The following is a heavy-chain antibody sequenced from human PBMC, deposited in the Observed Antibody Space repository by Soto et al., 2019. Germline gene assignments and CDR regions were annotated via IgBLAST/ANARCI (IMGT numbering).Heavy chain of an antibody. D-gene: IGHD1-1*01. Sequence: ASVKVSCKAIGYSFTSHYMHWVRQATGQGLEWMGWMNPNSGNTGYAQKFQGRVTMTRNTSISTAYMELSSLRSEDTAVYYCARGSGYYSDAFDIWGQGTMVTVSS. CDR3: ARGSGYYSDAFDI. CDR2: MNPNSGNT. CDR1: GYSFTSHY. V-gene: IGHV1-8*02. J-gene: IGHJ3*02.